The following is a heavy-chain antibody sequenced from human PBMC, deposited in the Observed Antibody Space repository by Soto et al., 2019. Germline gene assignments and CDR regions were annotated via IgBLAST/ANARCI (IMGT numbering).Heavy chain of an antibody. Sequence: GGSLRLSCAASGFTFSSYTMNWVRQAPGKGLEWVSSISSSSSYIYYADSVKGRFTISRDNAKNSLYLQMNGLRAEDTAVYYCAIILISETTRGAYFAYWGQGPLVTVSS. J-gene: IGHJ4*02. CDR3: AIILISETTRGAYFAY. CDR2: ISSSSSYI. D-gene: IGHD1-20*01. V-gene: IGHV3-21*01. CDR1: GFTFSSYT.